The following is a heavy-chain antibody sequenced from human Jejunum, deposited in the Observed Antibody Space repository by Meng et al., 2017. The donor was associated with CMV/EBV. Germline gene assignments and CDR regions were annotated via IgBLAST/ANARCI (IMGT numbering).Heavy chain of an antibody. CDR1: GGSIKTNTG. J-gene: IGHJ4*02. CDR2: VYYSGTT. V-gene: IGHV4-4*02. CDR3: ARTPTVTTRYFDS. Sequence: SGGSIKTNTGSSWIRQPPGRGLEWIGKVYYSGTTNYNPSLESRVTISVDKSRSQFSLKLTSVTAADTAVYYCARTPTVTTRYFDSWGQGTLVTVSS. D-gene: IGHD4-17*01.